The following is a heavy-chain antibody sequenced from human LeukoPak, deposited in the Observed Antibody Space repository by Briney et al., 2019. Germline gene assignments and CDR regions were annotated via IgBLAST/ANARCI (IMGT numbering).Heavy chain of an antibody. Sequence: SQTLSLTCAVSGGSISSGGYSWSWIRQPPGKGLEWIGYIYHSGSAYYNPSLKSRVTISVDRSKNQFSLKLSSVTAADTAVYYCARGQAGATTLFDYWGQGTLVTVSS. J-gene: IGHJ4*02. V-gene: IGHV4-30-2*01. CDR3: ARGQAGATTLFDY. CDR2: IYHSGSA. CDR1: GGSISSGGYS. D-gene: IGHD1-26*01.